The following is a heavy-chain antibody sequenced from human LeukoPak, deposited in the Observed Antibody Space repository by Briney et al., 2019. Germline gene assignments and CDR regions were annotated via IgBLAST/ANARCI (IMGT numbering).Heavy chain of an antibody. CDR3: ARVSTEDQGIAAHLPY. CDR2: IYYSGST. V-gene: IGHV4-39*07. D-gene: IGHD6-13*01. CDR1: GGSISSSSYY. J-gene: IGHJ4*02. Sequence: PSETLSLTCTVSGGSISSSSYYWGWIRQPPGKGLEWIGSIYYSGSTYYNPSLKSRVTISVDTSKNQFSLKLSSVTAADTAVYYCARVSTEDQGIAAHLPYWGQGTLVTVSS.